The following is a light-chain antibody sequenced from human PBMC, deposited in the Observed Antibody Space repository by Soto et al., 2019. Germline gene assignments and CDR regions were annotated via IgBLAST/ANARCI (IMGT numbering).Light chain of an antibody. J-gene: IGLJ1*01. Sequence: QSALTQPRSVSGSPGQSVTISCTGTSSDVGAYNYVSWYQQHPGKAPKVMIYDVSKRPSGVPDRFSGSKSGTTASLTISGLXADDEADYYCCSYAGSYNYVFVSGTKVTVL. CDR2: DVS. V-gene: IGLV2-11*01. CDR1: SSDVGAYNY. CDR3: CSYAGSYNYV.